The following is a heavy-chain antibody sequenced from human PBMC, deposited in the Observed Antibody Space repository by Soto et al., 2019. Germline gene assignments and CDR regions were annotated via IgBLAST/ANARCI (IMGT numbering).Heavy chain of an antibody. D-gene: IGHD3-10*01. J-gene: IGHJ6*03. CDR3: ARDRDYYGSGSYFSYYYYYMDV. Sequence: QVQLVESGGGVVQPGRSLRLSCAASGFTFSSYGMHWVRQAPGKGLEWVAVIWYDGSNKYYADSVKGRFTISRDNSKNALYMQMNSLRAEDTAVYYCARDRDYYGSGSYFSYYYYYMDVWGKGTTVTVSS. CDR2: IWYDGSNK. V-gene: IGHV3-33*01. CDR1: GFTFSSYG.